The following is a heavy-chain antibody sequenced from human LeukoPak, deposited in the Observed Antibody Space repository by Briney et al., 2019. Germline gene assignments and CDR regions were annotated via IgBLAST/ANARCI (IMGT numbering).Heavy chain of an antibody. Sequence: GESLKISCKGSGYSFTTYWITWVRQMPGKGLEWMGRIDPSDSYTNYSPSFQGHVTISADKSISTAYLQWSSLRASDTAMYYCARHGPQGIAAPFDTWGQGTMVTVSA. V-gene: IGHV5-10-1*01. D-gene: IGHD6-13*01. CDR1: GYSFTTYW. J-gene: IGHJ3*02. CDR2: IDPSDSYT. CDR3: ARHGPQGIAAPFDT.